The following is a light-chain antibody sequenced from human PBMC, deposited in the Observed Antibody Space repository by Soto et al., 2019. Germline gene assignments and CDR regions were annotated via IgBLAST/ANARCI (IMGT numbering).Light chain of an antibody. V-gene: IGLV2-14*01. J-gene: IGLJ1*01. CDR2: EVS. CDR1: SSDVGGYNY. CDR3: SSYTTTSTLDYV. Sequence: QSALTQPASVSGSPGQSITISCTGTSSDVGGYNYVSWYQHHPGKAPKLMIYEVSNRPSGVSDRFSGSKSGNTASLTISGLQAEDEADYYFSSYTTTSTLDYVFGTGTKLTVL.